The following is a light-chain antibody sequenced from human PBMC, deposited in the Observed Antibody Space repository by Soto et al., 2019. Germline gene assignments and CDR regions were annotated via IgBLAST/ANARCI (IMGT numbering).Light chain of an antibody. J-gene: IGLJ1*01. V-gene: IGLV2-14*01. CDR3: SSSTSSSSTRYV. CDR2: AVS. Sequence: QAVVTQPASVSGSPGQSITISCTGTSGDIGAYNYVSWYQQHPGQAPKLMIYAVSGRPSGVSNRFSGSKSANTASLTISGLQPEDEDDYYCSSSTSSSSTRYVFGTGTMVTVL. CDR1: SGDIGAYNY.